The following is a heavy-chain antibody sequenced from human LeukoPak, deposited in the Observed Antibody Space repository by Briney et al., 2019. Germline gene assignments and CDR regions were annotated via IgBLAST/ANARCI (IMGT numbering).Heavy chain of an antibody. V-gene: IGHV3-23*01. CDR2: ISGSGGST. D-gene: IGHD3-10*01. CDR1: GFTLSIYV. CDR3: AKDQTMAYGSGSYNY. J-gene: IGHJ4*02. Sequence: GGSLRLSCAACGFTLSIYVMSWVRQAPGKGLEWVSAISGSGGSTYYADSVKGRFTISRDNSKNTLYLQMNSLRAEDTAVYYCAKDQTMAYGSGSYNYWGQGTLVTVSS.